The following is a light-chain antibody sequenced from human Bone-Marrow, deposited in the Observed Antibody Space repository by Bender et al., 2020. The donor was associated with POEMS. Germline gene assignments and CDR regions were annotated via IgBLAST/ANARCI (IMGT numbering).Light chain of an antibody. CDR3: CSRAQTGTSWV. V-gene: IGLV2-23*02. CDR2: EVT. Sequence: QSALSQPPSASGSPGQSITISCTGASSDVGAYNLVSWYQQHPGKAPKLMIYEVTNRPSGISNRFSGSKSGNTASLTISGLQAEDEADYYCCSRAQTGTSWVFGGGTKLTVL. J-gene: IGLJ3*02. CDR1: SSDVGAYNL.